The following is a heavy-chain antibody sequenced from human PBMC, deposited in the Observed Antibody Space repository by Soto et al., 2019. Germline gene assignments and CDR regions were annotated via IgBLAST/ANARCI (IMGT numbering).Heavy chain of an antibody. CDR1: GYTXTEYP. D-gene: IGHD4-17*01. CDR3: ARVKAVKSDY. V-gene: IGHV1-3*04. Sequence: SXKVSFKASGYTXTEYPIHLVRQAPGQGLEWMGWIDTGSGKARFSQNFKGRVTLSRDTSAATAYMDLRNLRPEDTAVYFCARVKAVKSDYWGQGTLGTVSS. CDR2: IDTGSGKA. J-gene: IGHJ4*02.